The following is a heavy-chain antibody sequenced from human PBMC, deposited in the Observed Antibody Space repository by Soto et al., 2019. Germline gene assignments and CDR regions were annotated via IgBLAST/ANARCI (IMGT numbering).Heavy chain of an antibody. CDR3: HGESVRGNWFDP. V-gene: IGHV1-3*01. Sequence: ASVKVSCKASGYTFTSYAMHWVRQAPGQRLEWVGWINAGNGDTKYSQKFQGRVTITRDTSASTAYMELSSLRSEDTAVYYCHGESVRGNWFDPWGQGTLVTVSS. CDR1: GYTFTSYA. D-gene: IGHD3-3*01. CDR2: INAGNGDT. J-gene: IGHJ5*02.